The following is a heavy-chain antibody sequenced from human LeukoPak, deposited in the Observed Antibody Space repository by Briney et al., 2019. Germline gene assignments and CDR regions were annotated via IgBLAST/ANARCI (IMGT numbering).Heavy chain of an antibody. J-gene: IGHJ5*02. CDR3: ARTGREYQLLWWFDP. Sequence: GGSLRLSCAASGFTFSSYSMNWDRQAPGKGLEWVSSISSSSSYIYYADSVKGRFTISRDNAKNSLYLQMNSLRAEDTAEYYCARTGREYQLLWWFDPWGQGTLVTVSS. CDR1: GFTFSSYS. V-gene: IGHV3-21*01. CDR2: ISSSSSYI. D-gene: IGHD2-2*01.